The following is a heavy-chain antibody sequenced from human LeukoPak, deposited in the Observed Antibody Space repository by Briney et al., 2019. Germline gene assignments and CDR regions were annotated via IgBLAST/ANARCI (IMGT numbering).Heavy chain of an antibody. J-gene: IGHJ3*02. CDR3: AKGGGWDAFDI. V-gene: IGHV4-39*07. D-gene: IGHD6-19*01. Sequence: PSETLSLTCTVSGGSISSSSYYWGWIRQPPGKGLERIGSIYYSGSTYYNPSLKSRVTISVDTSKNQFSLKLNSVTAADTAVYYCAKGGGWDAFDIWGQGTMVTVSS. CDR2: IYYSGST. CDR1: GGSISSSSYY.